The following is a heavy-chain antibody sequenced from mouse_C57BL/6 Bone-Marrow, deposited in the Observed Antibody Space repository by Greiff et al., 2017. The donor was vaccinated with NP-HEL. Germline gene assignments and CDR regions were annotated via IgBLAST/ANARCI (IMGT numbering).Heavy chain of an antibody. D-gene: IGHD1-1*01. CDR1: GYTFTSYW. J-gene: IGHJ1*03. CDR3: CHYYGSSPGYFDV. CDR2: LDPSDSYT. V-gene: IGHV1-50*01. Sequence: VQLQQPGAELVKPGASVKLSCKASGYTFTSYWMQWVQQRPGQGLEWIGELDPSDSYTNYTQKFKGKATLTVDTSSSTAYMQLSSLTSEDSAVYYCCHYYGSSPGYFDVWGTGTTVTVSS.